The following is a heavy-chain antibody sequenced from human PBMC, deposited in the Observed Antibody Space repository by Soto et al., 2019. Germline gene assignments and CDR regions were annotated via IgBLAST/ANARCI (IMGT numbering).Heavy chain of an antibody. CDR2: IVVGSGNT. V-gene: IGHV1-58*01. CDR3: APERPEVPTYRDYYYYGMKV. CDR1: GFTFTSSA. D-gene: IGHD2-2*01. Sequence: SANFYCNASGFTFTSSAVQWVRQARGQLLDCIGWIVVGSGNTNYAQKFQERVTITRDMSTSTAYMELSSLRSEDTAVYYCAPERPEVPTYRDYYYYGMKVWGQGTTVNVSS. J-gene: IGHJ6*02.